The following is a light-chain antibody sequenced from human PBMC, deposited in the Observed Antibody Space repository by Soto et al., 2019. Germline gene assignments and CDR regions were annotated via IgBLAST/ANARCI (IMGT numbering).Light chain of an antibody. V-gene: IGKV1-9*01. CDR1: QGISSY. CDR2: AAY. CDR3: QEPNSYPFRT. Sequence: DIQLTQSPSFLSASVGDRVTITCRASQGISSYLAWYQQKPGKAPKLLIYAAYTLQSGVPSRFSGSGPGTEFTLTISCLQPEDFASCDCQEPNSYPFRTFGGWTKVEIK. J-gene: IGKJ4*01.